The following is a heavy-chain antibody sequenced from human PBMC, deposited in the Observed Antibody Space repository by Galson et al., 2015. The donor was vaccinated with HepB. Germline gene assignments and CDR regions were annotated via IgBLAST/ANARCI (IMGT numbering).Heavy chain of an antibody. J-gene: IGHJ4*02. D-gene: IGHD6-19*01. CDR2: ISGNGGST. V-gene: IGHV3-23*01. CDR1: GFTFSSYA. Sequence: SLRLSCAASGFTFSSYAMSWVRQAPGKGLEWVSAISGNGGSTYYADSVKGRFSISRDNSKNTLYLQMNSLRAEDTAVYYCARGSSGWPRSTYYFDYWGQGTLVTVSS. CDR3: ARGSSGWPRSTYYFDY.